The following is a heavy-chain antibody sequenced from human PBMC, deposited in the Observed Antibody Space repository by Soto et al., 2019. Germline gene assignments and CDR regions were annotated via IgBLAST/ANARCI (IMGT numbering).Heavy chain of an antibody. CDR2: IIPIFGTA. CDR3: ARYYDSSGYYYAFGYYYYGMDV. Sequence: ASVKVSCKASGGTFSSYAISWVRQAPGQGLEWMGGIIPIFGTANYAQKFQGRVTITADESTSTAYMELSSLRSEDTAVCYCARYYDSSGYYYAFGYYYYGMDVWGQGTTVTVSS. D-gene: IGHD3-22*01. CDR1: GGTFSSYA. V-gene: IGHV1-69*13. J-gene: IGHJ6*02.